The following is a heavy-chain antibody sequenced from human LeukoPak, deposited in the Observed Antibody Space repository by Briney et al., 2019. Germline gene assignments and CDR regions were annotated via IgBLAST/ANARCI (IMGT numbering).Heavy chain of an antibody. CDR3: ARNRRGLVNWFDP. D-gene: IGHD3/OR15-3a*01. CDR2: IKQDGSEK. V-gene: IGHV3-7*01. J-gene: IGHJ5*02. CDR1: GFTFDTYW. Sequence: GGSLRLSCAASGFTFDTYWMSWVRQAPGKGLEWVANIKQDGSEKDYVDSVKGRFTISRDNAKNSLYLQMNSLRAEDTAEYYCARNRRGLVNWFDPWGQGTLVTVSS.